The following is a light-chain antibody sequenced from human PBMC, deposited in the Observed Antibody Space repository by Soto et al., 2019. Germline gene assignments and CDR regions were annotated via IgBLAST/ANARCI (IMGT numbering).Light chain of an antibody. V-gene: IGLV2-14*02. Sequence: QSALTQPASVSGSPGQSITISCTGTSSDVGSYNLVSWYRQHPGKAPKLIIYDVSHRPSGVSYRFSGSKSGNTASLTISGLQAEDEADYYCSSYTTITTLYVFGTGTKLTVL. CDR1: SSDVGSYNL. CDR3: SSYTTITTLYV. J-gene: IGLJ1*01. CDR2: DVS.